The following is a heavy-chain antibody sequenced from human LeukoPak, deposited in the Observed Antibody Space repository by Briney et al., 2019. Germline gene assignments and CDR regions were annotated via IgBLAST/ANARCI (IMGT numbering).Heavy chain of an antibody. V-gene: IGHV4-39*01. CDR1: GGSISSSSYY. CDR3: ARPGGVVAPFDP. CDR2: IYYSGST. D-gene: IGHD5-12*01. Sequence: SETLSLTCTVSGGSISSSSYYWGWIRQPPGKGLEWIGSIYYSGSTYYNPSPKSRVTISVDTSKNQFSLKLSSVTAADTAVYYCARPGGVVAPFDPWGQGTLVTVSS. J-gene: IGHJ5*02.